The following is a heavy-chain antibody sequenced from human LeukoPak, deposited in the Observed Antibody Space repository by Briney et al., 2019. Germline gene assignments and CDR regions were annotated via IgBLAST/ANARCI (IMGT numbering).Heavy chain of an antibody. V-gene: IGHV4-59*01. Sequence: SETLSLTCTVSGGSISSYYWSWIRQPRGKGLEWIGYIYYSGSTNYNPSLKSRVTISVDTSKNQFSLKLSSATAADTAVYYCARVAGQQLVRAFDIWGQGTMVTVSS. CDR1: GGSISSYY. CDR3: ARVAGQQLVRAFDI. J-gene: IGHJ3*02. CDR2: IYYSGST. D-gene: IGHD6-13*01.